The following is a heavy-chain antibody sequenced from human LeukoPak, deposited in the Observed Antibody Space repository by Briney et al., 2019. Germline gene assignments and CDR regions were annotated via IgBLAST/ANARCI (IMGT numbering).Heavy chain of an antibody. CDR2: IYDTGST. Sequence: SETLSLTCTVSGASITSDFWDWIRQSPGKGPEWIGYIYDTGSTNYNPTLRGRVTISADRSKNQFSLKLSSVTAADTAVYYCARDPAAHFDYWGQGTLVTVSS. CDR1: GASITSDF. J-gene: IGHJ4*02. V-gene: IGHV4-59*12. D-gene: IGHD2-2*01. CDR3: ARDPAAHFDY.